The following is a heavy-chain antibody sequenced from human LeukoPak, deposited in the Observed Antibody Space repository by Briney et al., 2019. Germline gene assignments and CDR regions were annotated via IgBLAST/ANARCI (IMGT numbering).Heavy chain of an antibody. Sequence: ASVKVSCKASGYTFTGYYMHWVRQAPGQGLEWMGWINPNSGGTNYAQKFQGRVTMTRDTSISTAYMELSRLRSDDTAVYYCARLYDSRSGVDYWGQGTLVTVSS. CDR2: INPNSGGT. CDR1: GYTFTGYY. CDR3: ARLYDSRSGVDY. D-gene: IGHD3-22*01. V-gene: IGHV1-2*02. J-gene: IGHJ4*02.